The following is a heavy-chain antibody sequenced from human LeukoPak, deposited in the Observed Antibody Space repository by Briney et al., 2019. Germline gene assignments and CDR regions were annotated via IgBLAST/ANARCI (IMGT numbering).Heavy chain of an antibody. J-gene: IGHJ5*02. CDR3: AKEGSGYYR. CDR2: ISYDGSNK. V-gene: IGHV3-30*18. CDR1: GFTFRNYV. D-gene: IGHD3-22*01. Sequence: PGGSLRLSCAASGFTFRNYVIHWVRQAPGKGPEWVAVISYDGSNKYYADSVKGRFTISRDNSKNTLSLQMNSLRVEDTAMYYCAKEGSGYYRWGQGTLVTVSS.